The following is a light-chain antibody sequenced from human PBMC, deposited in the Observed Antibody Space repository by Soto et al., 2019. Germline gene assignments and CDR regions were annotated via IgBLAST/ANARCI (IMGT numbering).Light chain of an antibody. J-gene: IGLJ2*01. CDR1: ASNIGSKP. V-gene: IGLV1-44*01. CDR2: SSS. CDR3: AAWDVSLNVVV. Sequence: QSVVTQPPSASGTPGQRVTISCSGSASNIGSKPVNWYQHLPGTAPKLLIYSSSHRPSGVPDRFSGSKSGTSASLAISGLQSGDEADYYCAAWDVSLNVVVFGGGTKLTVL.